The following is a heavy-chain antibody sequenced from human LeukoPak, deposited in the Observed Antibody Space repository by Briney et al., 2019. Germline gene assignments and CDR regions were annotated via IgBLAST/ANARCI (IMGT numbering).Heavy chain of an antibody. Sequence: GGSLRLPCAASGFTFSSYAMHWVRQAPGQGLEWMGWISAYNGNTNYAQKLQGRVTMTTDTSTSTAYMELRSLRSDDTAVYYCARGAEYYYDSSGYPYWGQGTLVTVSS. J-gene: IGHJ4*02. V-gene: IGHV1-18*01. D-gene: IGHD3-22*01. CDR1: GFTFSSYA. CDR3: ARGAEYYYDSSGYPY. CDR2: ISAYNGNT.